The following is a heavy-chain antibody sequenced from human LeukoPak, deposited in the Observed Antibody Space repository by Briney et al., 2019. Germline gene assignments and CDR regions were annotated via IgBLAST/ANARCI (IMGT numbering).Heavy chain of an antibody. Sequence: PGGSLGFSCVRSGFPFSSYGMHWVRQAPGKGLVWVAVISYDGSNKYYADSVKGRFTISRDNSKNTLYLEMNILRAEDSDVYYCARDRLSPYSSSWARKDGDGDAFDIWGQGTMVTVSS. D-gene: IGHD6-13*01. CDR2: ISYDGSNK. CDR1: GFPFSSYG. V-gene: IGHV3-30*19. J-gene: IGHJ3*02. CDR3: ARDRLSPYSSSWARKDGDGDAFDI.